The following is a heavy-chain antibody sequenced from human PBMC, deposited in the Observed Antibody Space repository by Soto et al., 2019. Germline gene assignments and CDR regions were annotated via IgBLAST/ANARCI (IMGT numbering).Heavy chain of an antibody. Sequence: QVQLVQSGAEVKKPGSSVKVSCKASGGTFSSYAISWVRQAPGQGLEWMGGIIPIFGTANYAQKFQGRVTINADKPTSTADMELSSLRSEDTAVYYCARDLGSGSSNDYGMDVWGQGTTVTVAS. CDR1: GGTFSSYA. CDR3: ARDLGSGSSNDYGMDV. CDR2: IIPIFGTA. J-gene: IGHJ6*02. V-gene: IGHV1-69*06. D-gene: IGHD3-10*01.